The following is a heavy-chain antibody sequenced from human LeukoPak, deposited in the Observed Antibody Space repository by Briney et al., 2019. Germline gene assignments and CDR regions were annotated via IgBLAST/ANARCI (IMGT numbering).Heavy chain of an antibody. V-gene: IGHV3-30-3*01. CDR2: ISYDVNIK. CDR3: AKDLSGAFDI. Sequence: GGSLRLPCAASGFDFHNYVIHWVRQAPGKGLEWVAVISYDVNIKYHADSVKGRFTISRDNSKNTLYLQMNSLRAEDTAVYYCAKDLSGAFDIWGQGTMVTVSS. CDR1: GFDFHNYV. J-gene: IGHJ3*02.